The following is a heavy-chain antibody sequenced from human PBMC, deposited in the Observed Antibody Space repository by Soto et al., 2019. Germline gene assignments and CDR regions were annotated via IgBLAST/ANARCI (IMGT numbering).Heavy chain of an antibody. Sequence: SETLSLTCTVSGGSIRSGSHYWTWIRQHPGKGLEWIGYIYYSGSTYYNPSLKSRVTISVDTSKNQFSLKLSSVTAADTAVYYCARVLLWFGVRYYFDYWGQGTLVPVSS. J-gene: IGHJ4*02. CDR1: GGSIRSGSHY. CDR2: IYYSGST. V-gene: IGHV4-31*03. CDR3: ARVLLWFGVRYYFDY. D-gene: IGHD3-10*01.